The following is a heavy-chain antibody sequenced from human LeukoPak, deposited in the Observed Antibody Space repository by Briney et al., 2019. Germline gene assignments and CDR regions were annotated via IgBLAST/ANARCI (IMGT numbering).Heavy chain of an antibody. CDR3: ARDATTATGTVYMDV. D-gene: IGHD6-13*01. J-gene: IGHJ6*03. V-gene: IGHV3-48*04. CDR1: GFTFSSYG. Sequence: PGGTLRLSCAASGFTFSSYGMSWVRQAPGKGLEWVLHISTSGSIIHYADSVKGRFTISRDNAKNSLYLQMNSLRVEDTALYFCARDATTATGTVYMDVWGKGTTVTISS. CDR2: ISTSGSII.